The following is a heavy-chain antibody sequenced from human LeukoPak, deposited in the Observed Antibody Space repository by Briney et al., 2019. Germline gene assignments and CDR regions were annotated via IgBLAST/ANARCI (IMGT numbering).Heavy chain of an antibody. J-gene: IGHJ4*02. D-gene: IGHD2-15*01. Sequence: GSSVKLSCKASGGTFSSYAISWVRQAPGQGLEWMGWINPNSGDTNYAQKFQGRVTMTRDTSISTAYMELSRLRSDDTAVYYCAREVVVAAPKDYWGQGTLVTVSS. CDR3: AREVVVAAPKDY. V-gene: IGHV1-2*02. CDR2: INPNSGDT. CDR1: GGTFSSYA.